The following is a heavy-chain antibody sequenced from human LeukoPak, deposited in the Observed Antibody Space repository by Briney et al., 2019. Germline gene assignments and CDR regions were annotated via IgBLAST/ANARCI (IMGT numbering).Heavy chain of an antibody. D-gene: IGHD2-2*01. CDR2: IKHDGSVQ. J-gene: IGHJ6*03. V-gene: IGHV3-7*03. Sequence: PGGSLRLSCAASGFTFSSYWMSWVRQAPGKGLEWVANIKHDGSVQYFVDSVKGRFTISRDNAKNSLYLKMNSLRAEDKAVYYCARSSAVVPAAMRGDPDYYYYYYMDVWGKGTTVTISS. CDR1: GFTFSSYW. CDR3: ARSSAVVPAAMRGDPDYYYYYYMDV.